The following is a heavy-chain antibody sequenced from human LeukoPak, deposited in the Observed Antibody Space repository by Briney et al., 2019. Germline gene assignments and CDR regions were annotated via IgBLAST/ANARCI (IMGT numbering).Heavy chain of an antibody. CDR1: GGSISSSNW. D-gene: IGHD2-15*01. Sequence: PSGTLSLTCAVSGGSISSSNWWSWVRQPPGKGLEWIGEIYHSGSTNYNPSPKSRVTISVDKSKNQFSLKLSSVTAADTAVYYCARLGGSFYYAFDIWGQGTMVTVSS. CDR2: IYHSGST. J-gene: IGHJ3*02. CDR3: ARLGGSFYYAFDI. V-gene: IGHV4-4*02.